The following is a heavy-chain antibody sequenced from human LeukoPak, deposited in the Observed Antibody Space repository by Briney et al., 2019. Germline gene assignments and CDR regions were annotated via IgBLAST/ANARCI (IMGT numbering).Heavy chain of an antibody. J-gene: IGHJ4*02. D-gene: IGHD3-10*01. V-gene: IGHV4-39*07. CDR1: GGSINNGFY. CDR3: ARGHTRITMLRGSRSAYYFDY. Sequence: PSETLSLTCSVSGGSINNGFYWGWIRQSPGKGLEWIGTISYTGTTYYNPSLESRITISVDVSKSQFSLRLSSLTAADTAIYYCARGHTRITMLRGSRSAYYFDYWGQGTLVTVSS. CDR2: ISYTGTT.